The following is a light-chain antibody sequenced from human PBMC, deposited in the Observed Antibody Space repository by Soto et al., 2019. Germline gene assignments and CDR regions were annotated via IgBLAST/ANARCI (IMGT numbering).Light chain of an antibody. CDR3: QQLQSSPFT. Sequence: IQLTQSPSSLSASVGDRVTIACRASQGISSYLAWYQQKPGKAPQLLIYAASTLQSGVPSRFSGSGSGTAFTLTISSLQPEDFVTYYCQQLQSSPFTFGPGTKVDIK. V-gene: IGKV1-9*01. CDR1: QGISSY. J-gene: IGKJ3*01. CDR2: AAS.